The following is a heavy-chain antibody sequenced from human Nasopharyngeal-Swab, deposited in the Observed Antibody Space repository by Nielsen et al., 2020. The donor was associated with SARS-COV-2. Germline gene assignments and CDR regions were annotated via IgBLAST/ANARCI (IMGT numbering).Heavy chain of an antibody. V-gene: IGHV4-34*01. D-gene: IGHD5-24*01. Sequence: SQSLSLTCSVSGGSFNGSYWNWIRQAPGKGLEWIGEINHNERTNYNPSPKSRIAMLDDTPNNQVSLKVSSVSAGDTAVYYCARAGRVGDAYTGLDVWGPGTTVTVSS. CDR3: ARAGRVGDAYTGLDV. CDR2: INHNERT. J-gene: IGHJ6*02. CDR1: GGSFNGSY.